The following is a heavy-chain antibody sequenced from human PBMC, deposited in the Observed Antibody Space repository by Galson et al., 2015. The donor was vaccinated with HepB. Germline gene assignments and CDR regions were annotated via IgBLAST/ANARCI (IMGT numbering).Heavy chain of an antibody. CDR3: ARELSGAAAAVFDY. J-gene: IGHJ4*02. D-gene: IGHD6-13*01. V-gene: IGHV4-59*01. Sequence: SETLSLTCTVSGGSISSYYWSWIRQPPGKGLEWIGYIYYSGSTNYNPSLKSRVTISVDTSKNQFSLKLSSVTAADTAVYYCARELSGAAAAVFDYWGQGTLVTVSS. CDR1: GGSISSYY. CDR2: IYYSGST.